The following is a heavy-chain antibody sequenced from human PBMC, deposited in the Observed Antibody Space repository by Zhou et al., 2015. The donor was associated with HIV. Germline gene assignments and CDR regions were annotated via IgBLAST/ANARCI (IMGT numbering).Heavy chain of an antibody. CDR2: INTNTGNP. D-gene: IGHD2-2*01. Sequence: QVQLVQSGSELKKPGASVKVSCKASGYTFTSYAMNWVRQAPGQGLEWMGWINTNTGNPTYAQGFTGRFVFSLDTSVSTAYLQISSLKAEDTAVYYCATGYCSSTSCYAYYYYYMDVWGKGTTVTVSS. V-gene: IGHV7-4-1*02. CDR3: ATGYCSSTSCYAYYYYYMDV. CDR1: GYTFTSYA. J-gene: IGHJ6*03.